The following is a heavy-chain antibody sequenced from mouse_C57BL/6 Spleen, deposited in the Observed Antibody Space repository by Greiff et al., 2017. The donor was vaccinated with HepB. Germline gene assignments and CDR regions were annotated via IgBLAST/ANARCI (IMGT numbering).Heavy chain of an antibody. CDR1: GFTFSSYA. J-gene: IGHJ4*01. D-gene: IGHD1-1*01. V-gene: IGHV5-4*01. CDR3: AREPGGYGSSRYAMDY. Sequence: EVMLVESGGGLVKPGGSLKLSCAASGFTFSSYAMSWVRQTPEKRLEWVATISDGGSYTYYPDNVKGRFTISRDNAKNNLYLQMSHLKSEDTAMYSCAREPGGYGSSRYAMDYWGQGTSVTVSS. CDR2: ISDGGSYT.